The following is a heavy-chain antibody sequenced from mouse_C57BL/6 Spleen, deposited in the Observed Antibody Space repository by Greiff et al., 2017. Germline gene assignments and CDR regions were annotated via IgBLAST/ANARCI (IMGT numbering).Heavy chain of an antibody. J-gene: IGHJ4*01. CDR3: ASPYYDYNYAIDY. CDR1: GFTFSSYG. Sequence: EVKVVESGGDLVKPGGSLKLSCAASGFTFSSYGMSWVRQTPDKRLEWVATISSGGSYTYYPDSVKGRFTISRDNAKNTLYLQMSSLKSEDTAMYYCASPYYDYNYAIDYWGQGTSVTVSS. D-gene: IGHD2-4*01. V-gene: IGHV5-6*01. CDR2: ISSGGSYT.